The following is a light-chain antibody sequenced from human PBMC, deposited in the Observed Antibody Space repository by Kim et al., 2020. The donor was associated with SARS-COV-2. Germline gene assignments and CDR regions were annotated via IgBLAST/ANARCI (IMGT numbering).Light chain of an antibody. CDR1: QSVLYSSNKKNH. CDR3: QQYYSTPPT. V-gene: IGKV4-1*01. CDR2: WAS. Sequence: ATIKCKSSQSVLYSSNKKNHLAWYQQKPGQPPKLLIYWASIRESGVPDRLTGSGSGTDFTLTISNLQAEDVAVYYCQQYYSTPPTFGQGTKVDIK. J-gene: IGKJ1*01.